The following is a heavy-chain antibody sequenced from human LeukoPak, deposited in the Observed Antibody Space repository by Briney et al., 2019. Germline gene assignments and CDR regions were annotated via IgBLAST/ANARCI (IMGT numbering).Heavy chain of an antibody. CDR1: GFTFSDYY. J-gene: IGHJ6*03. CDR2: IKQDGSEK. CDR3: ARVAITTTYYYYMDV. D-gene: IGHD3-3*01. Sequence: GGSLRLSCAASGFTFSDYYMSWIRQAPGKGLEWVANIKQDGSEKYYVDSVKGRFTISRDNAKNSLYLQMNSLRAEDTAVYYCARVAITTTYYYYMDVWGKGTTVTVSS. V-gene: IGHV3-7*01.